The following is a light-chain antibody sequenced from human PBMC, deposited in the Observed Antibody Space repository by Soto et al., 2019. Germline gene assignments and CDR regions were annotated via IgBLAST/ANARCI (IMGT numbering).Light chain of an antibody. CDR1: QSVSSY. Sequence: EIVLTQSPATLSLSPGARATLSCRASQSVSSYLAWYQQKPGQAPRLLIYDASNRATGIPARFSGSGSGTDFTLTISSLEPEDFAVYYCQQRSTPYTFGQGTKLEIK. CDR3: QQRSTPYT. V-gene: IGKV3-11*01. J-gene: IGKJ2*01. CDR2: DAS.